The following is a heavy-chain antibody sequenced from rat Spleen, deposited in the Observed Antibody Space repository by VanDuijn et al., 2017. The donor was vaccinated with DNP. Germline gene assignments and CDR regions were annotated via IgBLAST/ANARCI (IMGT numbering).Heavy chain of an antibody. CDR3: TRHTTGITAWDY. CDR2: IWNTGGT. J-gene: IGHJ2*01. CDR1: GFSLTGYN. Sequence: QVQLKESGPGLVQPSQTLSLTCTVAGFSLTGYNVHWVRQPPGKGLEWMGIIWNTGGTRYNSALKSRLSISRDTSKNQVFLKMNSQQTDDTGTYYCTRHTTGITAWDYWGQGVMVTVSS. V-gene: IGHV2-41*01. D-gene: IGHD1-9*01.